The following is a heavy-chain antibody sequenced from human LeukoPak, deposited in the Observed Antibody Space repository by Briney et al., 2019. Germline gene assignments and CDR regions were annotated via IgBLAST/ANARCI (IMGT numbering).Heavy chain of an antibody. V-gene: IGHV3-23*01. Sequence: QPGGSLRLSCSASGFTVSSYAMIWVRQAPGKGLEWVSGMSASGGNTYYADSVKGRFTISRANSTNKLYLKMNSLRAEDTAAYYCAKRGSAQYYYNTIPFQHWGQGTLVTVSS. CDR2: MSASGGNT. D-gene: IGHD3-22*01. CDR3: AKRGSAQYYYNTIPFQH. CDR1: GFTVSSYA. J-gene: IGHJ1*01.